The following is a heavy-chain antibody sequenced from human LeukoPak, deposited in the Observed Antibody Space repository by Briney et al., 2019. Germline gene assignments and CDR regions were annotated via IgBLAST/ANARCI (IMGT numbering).Heavy chain of an antibody. CDR3: ARDSSAWHYYFDY. D-gene: IGHD3-22*01. CDR2: INPSGGST. J-gene: IGHJ4*02. Sequence: ASVKVSCKASGGTFSNYPISWVRQAPGQGLEWMGIINPSGGSTTYAQKFQGRVTMTGATSTSTVYMELSSLKSEDTAVYYCARDSSAWHYYFDYWGQGTLVTVSS. V-gene: IGHV1-46*01. CDR1: GGTFSNYP.